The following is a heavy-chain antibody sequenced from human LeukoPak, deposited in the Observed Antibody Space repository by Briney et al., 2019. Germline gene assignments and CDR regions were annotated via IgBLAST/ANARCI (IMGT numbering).Heavy chain of an antibody. V-gene: IGHV4-61*01. J-gene: IGHJ4*02. D-gene: IGHD4-17*01. Sequence: VKPSAALSLPCPVSDDSVSSGNLYRSWTRQPPGKGLEWIGHVYYIDNTNYNPSLESRVTMSIDTSTNQFSLKLTSVTAADTAVYYCARQYGVIEAFDYWGRGILVTVSS. CDR1: DDSVSSGNLY. CDR2: VYYIDNT. CDR3: ARQYGVIEAFDY.